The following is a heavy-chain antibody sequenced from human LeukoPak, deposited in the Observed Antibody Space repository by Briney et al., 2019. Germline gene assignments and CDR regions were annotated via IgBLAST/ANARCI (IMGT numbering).Heavy chain of an antibody. CDR1: GFTFSSYG. Sequence: PGGSLRLSCAASGFTFSSYGMHWVRQAPGKGLEWVSAISGSGGSTYYADSVKGRFTISRDNSKNTLYLQMNSLRAEDTAVYYCAKRQVITMVRYGMDVWGQGTTVTVSS. V-gene: IGHV3-23*01. D-gene: IGHD3-10*01. CDR2: ISGSGGST. J-gene: IGHJ6*02. CDR3: AKRQVITMVRYGMDV.